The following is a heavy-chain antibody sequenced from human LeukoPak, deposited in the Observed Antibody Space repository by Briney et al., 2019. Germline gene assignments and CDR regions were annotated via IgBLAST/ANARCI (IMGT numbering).Heavy chain of an antibody. CDR1: GGSISSGGYY. CDR2: IYHSGST. Sequence: KTSETLSLTCTVSGGSISSGGYYWSWIRQPPGKGLEWIGYIYHSGSTYYNPSLKSRVTISVDRSKNQFSLKLSSVTAADTAVYYCARVRLSSGYNYFDYWGQGTLVTVSS. D-gene: IGHD3-22*01. V-gene: IGHV4-30-2*01. J-gene: IGHJ4*02. CDR3: ARVRLSSGYNYFDY.